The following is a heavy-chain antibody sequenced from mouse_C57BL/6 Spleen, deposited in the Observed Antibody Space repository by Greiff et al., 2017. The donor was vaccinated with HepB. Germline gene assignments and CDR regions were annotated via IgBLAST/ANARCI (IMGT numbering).Heavy chain of an antibody. D-gene: IGHD2-4*01. CDR2: IDPSDSET. CDR3: ARWDDYGGY. V-gene: IGHV1-52*01. Sequence: QVQLQQPGAELVRPGSSVKLSCKASDYTFTSYWMHWVKQRPIQGLEWIGNIDPSDSETHYNQKFKDKATLTVDKSSSTAYMQLSSLTSEDSAVYYCARWDDYGGYWGQGTTLTVSS. J-gene: IGHJ2*01. CDR1: DYTFTSYW.